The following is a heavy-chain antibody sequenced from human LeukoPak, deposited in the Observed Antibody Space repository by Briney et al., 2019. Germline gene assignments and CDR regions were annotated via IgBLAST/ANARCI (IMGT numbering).Heavy chain of an antibody. J-gene: IGHJ5*02. CDR3: ARRKTGYYDSSGYRMGFDP. CDR1: GGSISSSSYY. CDR2: IYHSGST. D-gene: IGHD3-22*01. Sequence: SETLSLTCSVSGGSISSSSYYWGWIRQPPGKGLEWIGSIYHSGSTYYNPSLKSRVTISVDTSKNQFSLKLSSVTAADTAVYYCARRKTGYYDSSGYRMGFDPWGQGTLVTVSS. V-gene: IGHV4-39*01.